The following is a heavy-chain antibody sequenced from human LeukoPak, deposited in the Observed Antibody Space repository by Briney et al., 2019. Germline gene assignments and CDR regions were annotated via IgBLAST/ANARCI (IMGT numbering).Heavy chain of an antibody. Sequence: SETLSLTCTVSGGSISSYYWSWIRQPPGKGLEWIGYIHYSGSTNNNPSLKSRVTTSVDTSKNQFSLKLRSVTAADTAVYYCARRRYSGIDVWGQGTTVTVSS. V-gene: IGHV4-59*08. CDR3: ARRRYSGIDV. J-gene: IGHJ6*02. CDR1: GGSISSYY. D-gene: IGHD1-1*01. CDR2: IHYSGST.